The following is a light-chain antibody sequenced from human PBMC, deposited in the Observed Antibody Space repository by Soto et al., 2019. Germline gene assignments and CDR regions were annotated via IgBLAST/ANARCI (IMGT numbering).Light chain of an antibody. Sequence: EIVMTQSPATLSVSPGERATLSCRASQSVSSNLAWYQQKPGQAPRLLIYGASTRATGIPARFSGSGSGTEFTLTINSLQSEDFAVYYWQQYNNWPRTFGQGTKLEIK. CDR2: GAS. V-gene: IGKV3-15*01. CDR1: QSVSSN. CDR3: QQYNNWPRT. J-gene: IGKJ2*01.